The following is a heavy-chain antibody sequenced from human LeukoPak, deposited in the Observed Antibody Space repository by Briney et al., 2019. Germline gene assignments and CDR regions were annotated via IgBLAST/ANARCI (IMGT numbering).Heavy chain of an antibody. D-gene: IGHD3-22*01. V-gene: IGHV3-23*01. CDR2: ITGSGGST. J-gene: IGHJ4*02. CDR1: GFTFSTHG. Sequence: GGSLRLSCAASGFTFSTHGMNWVRQGPGKGLEWVSGITGSGGSTYYADSVKGRFTISRDNSKNTVYLQMNSLRAEDTAVYYCARDLSLIALTDWGQGTLVTVSS. CDR3: ARDLSLIALTD.